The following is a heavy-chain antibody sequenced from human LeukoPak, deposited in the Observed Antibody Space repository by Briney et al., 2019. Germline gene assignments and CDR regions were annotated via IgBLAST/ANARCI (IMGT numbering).Heavy chain of an antibody. Sequence: TGGSLRLSCAASGFTFRSYAMTWVRQAPGKGLDWVSAISGGGSTYYADSVKGRFTISRDNSKNTLYLQMNSLRAEDTAVYYCAKGARYYDSSGEIDYWGLGTLVTVSS. D-gene: IGHD3-22*01. CDR3: AKGARYYDSSGEIDY. V-gene: IGHV3-23*01. CDR2: ISGGGST. J-gene: IGHJ4*02. CDR1: GFTFRSYA.